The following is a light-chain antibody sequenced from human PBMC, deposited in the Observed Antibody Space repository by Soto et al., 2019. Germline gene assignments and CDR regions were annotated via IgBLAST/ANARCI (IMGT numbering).Light chain of an antibody. V-gene: IGKV1-5*03. J-gene: IGKJ1*01. CDR1: QGVSTW. CDR3: QQYYTYPVT. Sequence: IQLTQSPSALSASVGDRVTITCRASQGVSTWLAWYQQKPGKAPKLLIYKASTLNSGVPSRFRGRGSGTAFTLTISSLQPDDFATYYRQQYYTYPVTFGQGTKVDIK. CDR2: KAS.